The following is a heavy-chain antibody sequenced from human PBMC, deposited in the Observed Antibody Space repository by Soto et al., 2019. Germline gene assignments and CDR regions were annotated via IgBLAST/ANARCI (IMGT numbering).Heavy chain of an antibody. CDR1: GGSISSSNW. CDR2: IYHSGST. J-gene: IGHJ4*02. CDR3: ASHRDSSGWYSR. V-gene: IGHV4-4*02. Sequence: PSETMSISCAVSGGSISSSNWWSWVRQPPGKGLEWIGEIYHSGSTNYNPSLKSRVTISVDKSKNQFSLKLSSVTAADTAVYYCASHRDSSGWYSRWGQGTLVTVSS. D-gene: IGHD6-19*01.